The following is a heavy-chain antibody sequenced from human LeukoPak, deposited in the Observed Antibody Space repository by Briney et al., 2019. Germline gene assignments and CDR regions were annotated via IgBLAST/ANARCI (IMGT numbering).Heavy chain of an antibody. CDR2: IYYSGST. V-gene: IGHV4-31*03. Sequence: SETLSLTCTVPGGSISSGGYYWSWIRQHPGKGLEWIGYIYYSGSTYYNPSLKSRVTISVDTSKNQFSLKLSSVTAADTAVYYCARDSGYYDFWSGPKGPFDYWGQGTLVTVSS. J-gene: IGHJ4*02. CDR3: ARDSGYYDFWSGPKGPFDY. CDR1: GGSISSGGYY. D-gene: IGHD3-3*01.